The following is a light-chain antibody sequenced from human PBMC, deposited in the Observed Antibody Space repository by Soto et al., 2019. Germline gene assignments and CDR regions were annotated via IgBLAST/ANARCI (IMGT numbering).Light chain of an antibody. CDR1: QSVTSF. V-gene: IGKV3-11*01. Sequence: EIVLTQSPATLSLSPGERATLSCRVSQSVTSFLAWYQQKPGQAPRLLIYDAPNRATGIPARFSGSGSGTDFTLTISSLEPEDFAVYYCQQRSNWPLTFGGGTKVETK. CDR3: QQRSNWPLT. CDR2: DAP. J-gene: IGKJ4*01.